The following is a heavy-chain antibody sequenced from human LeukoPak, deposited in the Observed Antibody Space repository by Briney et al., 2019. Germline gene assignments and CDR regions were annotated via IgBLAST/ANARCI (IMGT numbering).Heavy chain of an antibody. CDR2: ISDSGGNT. Sequence: GGSLRLSCAASGFTFNTYAMSWVRQAPWERLQWVSGISDSGGNTYYADSVRGRFTISRDNSKNTLYLQMNSLRAEDTAVYYCAKVVVVPAVHFDYWGQGTLVTVSS. D-gene: IGHD2-2*01. CDR3: AKVVVVPAVHFDY. J-gene: IGHJ4*02. V-gene: IGHV3-23*01. CDR1: GFTFNTYA.